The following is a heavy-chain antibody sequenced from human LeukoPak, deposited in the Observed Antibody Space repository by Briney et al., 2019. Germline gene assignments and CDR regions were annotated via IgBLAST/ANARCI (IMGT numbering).Heavy chain of an antibody. J-gene: IGHJ4*02. CDR2: IHTNGTTT. V-gene: IGHV3-74*01. CDR1: GFTFSNYW. Sequence: GGSLRLSCTASGFTFSNYWMHWVRQAPGKGLVWVSRIHTNGTTTTYADSVKGRFTTSRDNAKNTLYLQMSSLRAEDTAVYYCARDGDYDWNYRSGFDYWGQGTLVTVSS. D-gene: IGHD1-7*01. CDR3: ARDGDYDWNYRSGFDY.